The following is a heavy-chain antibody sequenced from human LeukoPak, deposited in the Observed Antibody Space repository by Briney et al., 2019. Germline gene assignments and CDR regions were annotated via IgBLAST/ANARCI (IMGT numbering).Heavy chain of an antibody. V-gene: IGHV4-30-2*01. CDR1: GGSIIVAAYS. CDR2: IYHSGRT. Sequence: PSETLSLTCAVSGGSIIVAAYSRSWIRQPPGEGLEWIGYIYHSGRTYYNPSLKSRVTISVDRSKNQFSLKLSSVTAADTAVYYCARGYGDNSGAFDIWGQGTMVTVSS. J-gene: IGHJ3*02. CDR3: ARGYGDNSGAFDI. D-gene: IGHD4-23*01.